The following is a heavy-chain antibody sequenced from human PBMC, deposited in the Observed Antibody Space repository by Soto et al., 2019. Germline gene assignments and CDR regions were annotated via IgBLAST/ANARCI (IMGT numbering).Heavy chain of an antibody. J-gene: IGHJ1*01. CDR2: FDPEDGET. D-gene: IGHD6-13*01. CDR3: ATESTGYSSSSYIFSSPKTAEYLQH. CDR1: GYTLTELS. Sequence: ASVKVSCKVSGYTLTELSMHWVRQAPGKGLEWMGGFDPEDGETIYAQKFQGRVTMTEDTSTDTAYMELSSLRSEDTAVYYCATESTGYSSSSYIFSSPKTAEYLQHWG. V-gene: IGHV1-24*01.